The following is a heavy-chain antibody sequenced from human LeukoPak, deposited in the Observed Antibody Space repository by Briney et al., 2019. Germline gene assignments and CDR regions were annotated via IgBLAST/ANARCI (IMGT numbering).Heavy chain of an antibody. CDR3: ARTRLQGNWFDP. CDR1: GGSISSSSYY. D-gene: IGHD4-11*01. J-gene: IGHJ5*02. Sequence: SETLSLTCTVSGGSISSSSYYWGWIRQPPGKGLEWIGSIYYSGSTHYNPSLKSRVTISVDTSKNQFSLKLSSVTAADTAVYYCARTRLQGNWFDPWGQGTLVTVSS. V-gene: IGHV4-39*07. CDR2: IYYSGST.